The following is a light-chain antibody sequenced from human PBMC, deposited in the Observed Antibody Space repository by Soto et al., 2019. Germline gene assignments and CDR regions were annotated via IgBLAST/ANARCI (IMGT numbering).Light chain of an antibody. CDR2: AAS. J-gene: IGKJ4*01. V-gene: IGKV1-12*01. CDR3: QQANSFPLT. CDR1: QDISSY. Sequence: DIQMTQSPSSVSASVGDRVTITCRASQDISSYLAWYQQKPGKAPNLLIYAASSLHSGVPSRFGGSGSGTDFTLTTSSLQPEDFATYYCQQANSFPLTFGGGTKVEIK.